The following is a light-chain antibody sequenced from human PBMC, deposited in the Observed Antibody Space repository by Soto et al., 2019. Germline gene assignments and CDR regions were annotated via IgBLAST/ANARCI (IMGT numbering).Light chain of an antibody. J-gene: IGKJ4*01. CDR2: DTS. Sequence: VLTQSPDSLSLSPGERATLSCRATRDVSIYIAWYQKKTGQPPRLVVYDTSKRATGVPARFSGAGSGADFTLTISSLQTEDVGVYYGQQRHGWPVFGGGTKVEI. V-gene: IGKV3D-11*01. CDR1: RDVSIY. CDR3: QQRHGWPV.